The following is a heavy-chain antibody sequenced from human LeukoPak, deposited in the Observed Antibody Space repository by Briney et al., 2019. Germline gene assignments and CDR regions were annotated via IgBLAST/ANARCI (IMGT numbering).Heavy chain of an antibody. CDR2: ISYEGSEN. V-gene: IGHV3-30*04. D-gene: IGHD5-18*01. Sequence: GGSLRLSCAASGFTFRSCSMHWVRLAPGKGLDWVAVISYEGSENDYADSVKGRFTISRDNSKNTLYLQMNSLRPEDTAVYYCARDSYGLDYWGQGTLVTVSS. J-gene: IGHJ4*02. CDR1: GFTFRSCS. CDR3: ARDSYGLDY.